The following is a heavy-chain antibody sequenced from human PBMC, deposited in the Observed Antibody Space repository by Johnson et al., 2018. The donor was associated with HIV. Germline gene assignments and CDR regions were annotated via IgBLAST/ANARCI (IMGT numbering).Heavy chain of an antibody. J-gene: IGHJ3*02. CDR3: TRGESAYYESSGYYSDDAFDI. D-gene: IGHD3-22*01. V-gene: IGHV3-13*01. CDR1: GFTFSCYD. Sequence: VQLVESGGGLVQPGGSLRLSCAASGFTFSCYDVHWVRQATGKGLEWVSPIGTAGDTYYPGSVKGRFTISRDNSKNTLYLQMNSLRAGDTALYYCTRGESAYYESSGYYSDDAFDIWGQGTMVTVSS. CDR2: IGTAGDT.